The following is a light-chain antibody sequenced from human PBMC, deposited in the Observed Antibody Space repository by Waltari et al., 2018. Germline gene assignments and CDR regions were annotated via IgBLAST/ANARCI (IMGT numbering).Light chain of an antibody. CDR2: LGS. J-gene: IGKJ2*01. Sequence: DIVMTQSPLSLPVTPGEPASISCRSSQSLVHSNGNNYLDWYLQKPGQSPQLLIYLGSYRASGVPDRFSGSGSGTDFTLIIKRVEAEDVGIYYCMQALQTPYTFGQVTKLEIK. CDR1: QSLVHSNGNNY. CDR3: MQALQTPYT. V-gene: IGKV2-28*01.